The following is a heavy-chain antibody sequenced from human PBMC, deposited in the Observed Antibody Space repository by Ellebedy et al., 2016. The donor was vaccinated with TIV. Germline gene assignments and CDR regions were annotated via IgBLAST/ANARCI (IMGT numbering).Heavy chain of an antibody. V-gene: IGHV3-48*02. D-gene: IGHD1-26*01. CDR1: GFTFSSYS. CDR3: TRDGNSVGGTYWYFDL. CDR2: ISSGITTT. Sequence: GGSLRLSCAATGFTFSSYSMNWVRQAPGKGLEWVSYISSGITTTYYADSVKGRFTISKDNAKNSLYLQMNSLRDEDTAVYYCTRDGNSVGGTYWYFDLWGRGTLVTVS. J-gene: IGHJ2*01.